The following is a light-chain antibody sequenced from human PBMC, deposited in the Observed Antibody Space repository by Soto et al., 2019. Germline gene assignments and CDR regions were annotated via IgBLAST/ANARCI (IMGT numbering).Light chain of an antibody. CDR3: QQYGSSPPYT. CDR2: GAS. CDR1: QSVSSSY. J-gene: IGKJ2*01. V-gene: IGKV3-20*01. Sequence: EIVLTQSPGTLSLSPGERATLSCRASQSVSSSYLAWYQQKPGQAPRLLIYGASSRATGIPDRFSGSGSGTDFPLTITTREPEDFAVYYCQQYGSSPPYTFGQGTKLEIK.